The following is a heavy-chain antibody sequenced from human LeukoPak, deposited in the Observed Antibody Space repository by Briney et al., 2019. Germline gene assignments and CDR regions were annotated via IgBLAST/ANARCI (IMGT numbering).Heavy chain of an antibody. CDR2: IFSHGET. D-gene: IGHD2-8*01. CDR3: ARNPPAVSINTYA. J-gene: IGHJ4*02. CDR1: GFTVGNNY. Sequence: GGSLRLSCAASGFTVGNNYMNWVRQAPGKGLEWVSLIFSHGETSYADSVKGRFTISRDNSKNTLYLQMNGLRVEDTAVYYCARNPPAVSINTYAWGQGTLVTVSS. V-gene: IGHV3-66*01.